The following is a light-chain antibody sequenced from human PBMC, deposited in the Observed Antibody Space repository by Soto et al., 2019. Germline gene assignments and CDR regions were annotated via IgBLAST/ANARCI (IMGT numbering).Light chain of an antibody. J-gene: IGKJ1*01. Sequence: EIVLTQSPGTLSLSPGERATLSCRASQSVSSSYLAWYQQKPGQAPRPLIYGASTRATDMPGRFSGRGSGTEFTLTISCLQSEDFATYYCQQYYSYPQTFGQGTKVDI. CDR1: QSVSSSY. CDR3: QQYYSYPQT. V-gene: IGKV3-20*01. CDR2: GAS.